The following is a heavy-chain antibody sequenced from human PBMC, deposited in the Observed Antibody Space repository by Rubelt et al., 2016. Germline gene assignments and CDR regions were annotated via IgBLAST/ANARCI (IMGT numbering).Heavy chain of an antibody. V-gene: IGHV4-4*02. Sequence: QVQLQESGPGLVKPSGTLSLTCAVSGGSISSSNWWSWVRQPPGKGLEWIGEIYHSGSTNYNPSRKSGVTKSGDESKNQVSLKLSSGTAADTAVYYCARVRPDYGDYGLWGQGTLVTVSS. CDR2: IYHSGST. CDR1: GGSISSSNW. D-gene: IGHD4-17*01. CDR3: ARVRPDYGDYGL. J-gene: IGHJ4*02.